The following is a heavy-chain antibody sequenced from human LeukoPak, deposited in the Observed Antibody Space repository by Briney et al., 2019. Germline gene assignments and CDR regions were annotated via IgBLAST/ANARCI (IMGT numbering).Heavy chain of an antibody. CDR2: IYPGDSDT. CDR1: GYTFTSFW. J-gene: IGHJ3*02. V-gene: IGHV5-51*01. Sequence: GESLKISCKGSGYTFTSFWIGWVRQMPGKGLEWMGIIYPGDSDTRYSPSFQGQVTFSADKSISTAYLQWSSLKASDTAMYYCARSHRVDWDQLPEGGAFDIWGQGTMVTVSS. D-gene: IGHD2-2*01. CDR3: ARSHRVDWDQLPEGGAFDI.